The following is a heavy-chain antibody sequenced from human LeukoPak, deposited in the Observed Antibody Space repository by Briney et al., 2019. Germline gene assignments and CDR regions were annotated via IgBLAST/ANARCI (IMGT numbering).Heavy chain of an antibody. V-gene: IGHV1-2*02. CDR2: INPNSGGT. CDR1: GYTFTGYY. CDR3: ARDFRPGITVFGVVLDY. D-gene: IGHD3-3*01. J-gene: IGHJ4*02. Sequence: ASVKVSCKASGYTFTGYYLNWVRQAPGQGLEWMGWINPNSGGTNYAQKFQGRVTMTRDTSINTAYMELSRLRSDDTAVYYCARDFRPGITVFGVVLDYWGQGTLVTVSS.